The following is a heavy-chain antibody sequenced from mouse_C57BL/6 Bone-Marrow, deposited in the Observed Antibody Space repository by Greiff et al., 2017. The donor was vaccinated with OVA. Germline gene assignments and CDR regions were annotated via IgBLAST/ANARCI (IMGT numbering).Heavy chain of an antibody. CDR3: AREGWLLHYAMDY. J-gene: IGHJ4*01. Sequence: EVKLVESGGGLVKPGGSLKLSCAASGFTFSSYAMSWVRQTPEKRLEWVATISDGGSYTYYPDNVKGRFTISRDNAKNNLYLQMSHLKSEDTAMYYCAREGWLLHYAMDYWGQGTSVTVSS. CDR2: ISDGGSYT. CDR1: GFTFSSYA. V-gene: IGHV5-4*01. D-gene: IGHD2-3*01.